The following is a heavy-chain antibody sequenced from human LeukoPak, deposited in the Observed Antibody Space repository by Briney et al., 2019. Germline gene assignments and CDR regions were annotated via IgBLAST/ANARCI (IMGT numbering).Heavy chain of an antibody. CDR3: ATNILVRDIINWFDP. J-gene: IGHJ5*02. Sequence: ASVKVSCKASGYTFTGYYMHWVRQAPGQGLEWMGWINPNSGGTNYAQKFQGRVTMTRDTSTGTAYMELSSLRYDDTAVYYCATNILVRDIINWFDPWGQGTLVTVSS. CDR2: INPNSGGT. D-gene: IGHD3-10*01. V-gene: IGHV1-2*02. CDR1: GYTFTGYY.